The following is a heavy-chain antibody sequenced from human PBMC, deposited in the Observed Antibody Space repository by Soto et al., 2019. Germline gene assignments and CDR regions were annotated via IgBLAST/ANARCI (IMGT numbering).Heavy chain of an antibody. Sequence: PSETLSLTCAVYGGSFSGYYWGWIRQPPGKGLEWIGEINHSGSTNYNPSLKSRVTISVDTSKNQFSLRLSSVTAADTAVYYCARRDYGPIDIWGRGTMVTVSS. V-gene: IGHV4-34*01. CDR3: ARRDYGPIDI. CDR2: INHSGST. CDR1: GGSFSGYY. J-gene: IGHJ3*02. D-gene: IGHD3-10*01.